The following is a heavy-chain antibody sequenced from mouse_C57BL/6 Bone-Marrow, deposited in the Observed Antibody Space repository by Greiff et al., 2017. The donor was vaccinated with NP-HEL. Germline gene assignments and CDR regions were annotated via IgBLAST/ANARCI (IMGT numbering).Heavy chain of an antibody. V-gene: IGHV1-15*01. CDR1: GYTFTDYE. Sequence: QVQLKESGAELVRPGASVTLSCKASGYTFTDYEMHWVKQTPVHGLEWIGAIDPETGGTAYNQKFKGKAILTADKSSSTAYMELRSLTSEDSAVYYCTRDYYEYFDYWGQGTTLTVSS. CDR3: TRDYYEYFDY. CDR2: IDPETGGT. J-gene: IGHJ2*01. D-gene: IGHD1-1*01.